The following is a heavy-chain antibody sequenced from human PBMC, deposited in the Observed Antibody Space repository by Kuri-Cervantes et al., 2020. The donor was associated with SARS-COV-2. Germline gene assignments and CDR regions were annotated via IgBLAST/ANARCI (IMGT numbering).Heavy chain of an antibody. CDR2: INHSGST. Sequence: SETLSLTCAVYGGSFSGYYWSWIRQPPGKGLEWIGEINHSGSTNYNPSLKSRVTISVDTSKNQFSLKLSSVTAADTAVYYCARGGFLTGYRGTRGAFDIWCQGTMVTVSS. V-gene: IGHV4-34*01. J-gene: IGHJ3*02. D-gene: IGHD3-9*01. CDR3: ARGGFLTGYRGTRGAFDI. CDR1: GGSFSGYY.